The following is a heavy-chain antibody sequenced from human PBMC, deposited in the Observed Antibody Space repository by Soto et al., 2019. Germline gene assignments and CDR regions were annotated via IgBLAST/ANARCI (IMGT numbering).Heavy chain of an antibody. J-gene: IGHJ4*02. CDR1: GGSIASDNW. CDR3: ARASASSMLRGVIIN. Sequence: QVQLQESGPGLVRPSGTLSLTCTFSGGSIASDNWWTWVRQPPGRGLEWISEMYHSGTTNYSPSLKSRVTILIDESKNQFSLKLTSVTAADTARYYCARASASSMLRGVIINWGQGTLVTVSS. CDR2: MYHSGTT. D-gene: IGHD3-10*01. V-gene: IGHV4-4*02.